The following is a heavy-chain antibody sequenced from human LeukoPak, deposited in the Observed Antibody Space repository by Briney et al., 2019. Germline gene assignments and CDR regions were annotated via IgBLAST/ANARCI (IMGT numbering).Heavy chain of an antibody. V-gene: IGHV3-23*01. CDR3: AKAFSTPYYYGSGTFSSRGETQSDY. Sequence: GGSLRLSCAASGFTFSSHAMSWVRQAPGKGLEWVPAISGSGGSTYYADSVKGRFTISRDNSKNTLYLQMNSLRAEDTAVYYCAKAFSTPYYYGSGTFSSRGETQSDYWGQGTLVTVSS. CDR2: ISGSGGST. J-gene: IGHJ4*02. CDR1: GFTFSSHA. D-gene: IGHD3-10*01.